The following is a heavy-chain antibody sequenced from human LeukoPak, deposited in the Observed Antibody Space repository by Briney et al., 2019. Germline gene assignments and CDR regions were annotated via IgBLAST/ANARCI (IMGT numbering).Heavy chain of an antibody. J-gene: IGHJ1*01. CDR1: GFTFSSYS. D-gene: IGHD6-19*01. Sequence: GGSLRLSCAASGFTFSSYSMNWVRQAPGKGLEWVSSISSSSSYIYYADSVKGRFTISRDNAKNSLYLQMNSLRAEDTAVYYCARDLGSGWYGAEYFQHGGQGTLVTVSS. CDR3: ARDLGSGWYGAEYFQH. V-gene: IGHV3-21*01. CDR2: ISSSSSYI.